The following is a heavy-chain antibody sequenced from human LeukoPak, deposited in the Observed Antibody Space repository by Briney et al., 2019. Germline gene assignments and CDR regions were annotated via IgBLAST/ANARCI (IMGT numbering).Heavy chain of an antibody. J-gene: IGHJ6*02. D-gene: IGHD6-19*01. CDR2: ISSSSSTI. CDR3: ASRGAVAGTWDYYYGMDV. Sequence: GGSLRLSCAASGFTFSSYSMNWVRQAPGKGLEWVSYISSSSSTIYYADSVKGRFTISRDNAKNSLYLQMNSLGDEDTAVYYCASRGAVAGTWDYYYGMDVWGQGTTVTVSS. V-gene: IGHV3-48*02. CDR1: GFTFSSYS.